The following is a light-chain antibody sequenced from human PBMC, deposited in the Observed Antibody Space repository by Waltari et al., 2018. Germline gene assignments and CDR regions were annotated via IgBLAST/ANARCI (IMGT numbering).Light chain of an antibody. V-gene: IGLV2-14*01. Sequence: QSALTQPASVSGSPGQSITISCYGTSSSIGFYNYVSWYQQHPGKAPKLIIYDVSQRPSGVSDRFSGSKSCNTASLTISGLQADDEADYYCNSYTGSSSWVFGGGTKVTVL. CDR1: SSSIGFYNY. CDR2: DVS. J-gene: IGLJ3*02. CDR3: NSYTGSSSWV.